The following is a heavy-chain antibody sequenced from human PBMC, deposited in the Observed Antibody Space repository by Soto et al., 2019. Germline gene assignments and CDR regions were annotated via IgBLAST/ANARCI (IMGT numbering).Heavy chain of an antibody. CDR3: ARQLSHICDS. CDR1: GYKFGSAW. J-gene: IGHJ4*02. V-gene: IGHV5-51*01. CDR2: IKPGTSDI. D-gene: IGHD3-3*02. Sequence: NPVESLKISCKGVGYKFGSAWIGWVRQMPGKGLEWMGIIKPGTSDIRYSPSCRGHVTISADEAVSTAYLQWSSLKASDTAMYYCARQLSHICDSWGQGTLVTVSS.